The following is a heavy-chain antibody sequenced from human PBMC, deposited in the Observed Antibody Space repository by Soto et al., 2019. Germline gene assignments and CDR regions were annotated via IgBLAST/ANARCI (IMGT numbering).Heavy chain of an antibody. V-gene: IGHV3-23*01. CDR1: GFTFSDYA. Sequence: QLLESGGGLVQPGGSLRLSCAASGFTFSDYAMTWVRQAPGKGLEWVSGIIASGTYSKYADSVNGRFTISRDNAKNTLYLQMNGLRVEDTAVYFCAKDPIGDYIGAFDFWGQGTMVTVSS. CDR2: IIASGTYS. CDR3: AKDPIGDYIGAFDF. J-gene: IGHJ3*01. D-gene: IGHD4-17*01.